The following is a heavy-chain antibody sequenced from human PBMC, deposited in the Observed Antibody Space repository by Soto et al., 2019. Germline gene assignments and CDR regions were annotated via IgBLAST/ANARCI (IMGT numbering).Heavy chain of an antibody. CDR1: GGSISSYY. J-gene: IGHJ4*02. CDR2: IYYSGST. CDR3: ARGELDILTGYYYFDY. D-gene: IGHD3-9*01. V-gene: IGHV4-59*01. Sequence: SETLSLTCTVSGGSISSYYWSWIRQPPGKGLEWIGYIYYSGSTNYNPSLKSRVTMSVDTSKNQFSLKLSSVTAADTAVYYCARGELDILTGYYYFDYWGQGTLVTVSS.